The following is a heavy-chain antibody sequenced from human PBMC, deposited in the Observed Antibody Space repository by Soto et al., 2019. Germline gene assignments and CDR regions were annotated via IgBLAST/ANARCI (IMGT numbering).Heavy chain of an antibody. D-gene: IGHD6-19*01. V-gene: IGHV3-30*03. J-gene: IGHJ4*02. CDR1: GFTFSTFA. CDR2: ISDDGITK. Sequence: QVQLVESGGGVVQPGRSLRLSCAASGFTFSTFAMHWVRQAPGKGLEWVAVISDDGITKYYEDSVKGRFTISRDNSKNTLYLEMNILRAEDTAVYYGYSSGWWGQGTLVTVSS. CDR3: YSSGW.